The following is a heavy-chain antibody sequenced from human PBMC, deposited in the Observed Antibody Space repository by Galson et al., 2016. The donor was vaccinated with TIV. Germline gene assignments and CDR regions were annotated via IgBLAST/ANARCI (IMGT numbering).Heavy chain of an antibody. CDR1: GFIFSDYS. CDR2: ISYDGSND. D-gene: IGHD6-19*01. J-gene: IGHJ4*02. V-gene: IGHV3-30*04. Sequence: SLRLSCAASGFIFSDYSMHWVRQAPDKGLEWVALISYDGSNDFYADSVKGRFTISNDNSKNTLDLQMNSLRAEDTAVYYCARDESSGLIDSWCQGTLVSVS. CDR3: ARDESSGLIDS.